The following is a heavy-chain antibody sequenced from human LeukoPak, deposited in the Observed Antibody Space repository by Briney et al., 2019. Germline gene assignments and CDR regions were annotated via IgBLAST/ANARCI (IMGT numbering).Heavy chain of an antibody. CDR3: ARDLYCSSTSCPAYDAFDI. CDR1: GGSISSYY. V-gene: IGHV4-4*07. CDR2: IYASGST. J-gene: IGHJ3*02. Sequence: KASETLSLTCTVSGGSISSYYWSWIRQPAGKGLEWIGRIYASGSTNYNPSLKSRVTMPVDTSKNQFSLKLSSVTAADTAVYYCARDLYCSSTSCPAYDAFDIWGQGTMVTVSS. D-gene: IGHD2-2*01.